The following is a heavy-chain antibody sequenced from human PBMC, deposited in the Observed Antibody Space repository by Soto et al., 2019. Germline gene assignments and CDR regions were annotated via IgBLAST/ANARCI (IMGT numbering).Heavy chain of an antibody. D-gene: IGHD1-1*01. Sequence: EGQLVESGGGVVQPGGSLRLSCTASGFTFNTHWMHWVRQAPGKGLVWVSRIYFDGITTNYADSVKGRLTVSRDNAKKRVYLHVNTLRDEDTAVYYGARGSAMEVDYWGQGTLVTVSS. J-gene: IGHJ4*02. CDR1: GFTFNTHW. CDR2: IYFDGITT. CDR3: ARGSAMEVDY. V-gene: IGHV3-74*01.